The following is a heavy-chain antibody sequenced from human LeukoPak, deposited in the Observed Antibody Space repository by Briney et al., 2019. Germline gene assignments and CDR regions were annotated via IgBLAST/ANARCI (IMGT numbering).Heavy chain of an antibody. J-gene: IGHJ3*02. V-gene: IGHV3-7*01. CDR3: AGDQSPQIDGIYYDALDI. CDR2: IKRDGSLT. Sequence: PGGSLRLSCAASGFTFSTYWMTWVRQAPGKGLEWVANIKRDGSLTHYVDSVKGRFTISRDNAKNSLYLQMNSLRVDDSAVYYCAGDQSPQIDGIYYDALDIWGQGTMVTVAS. CDR1: GFTFSTYW. D-gene: IGHD1-26*01.